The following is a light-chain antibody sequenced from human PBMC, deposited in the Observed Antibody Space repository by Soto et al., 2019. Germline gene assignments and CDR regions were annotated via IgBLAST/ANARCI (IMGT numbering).Light chain of an antibody. CDR3: SSYTATTAVI. J-gene: IGLJ2*01. V-gene: IGLV2-14*01. CDR2: EVS. Sequence: QSALTQPASVSGSPGQSITISCTGSSSDVGGYNYVSWYQQYAGKAPKLVIFEVSHRPSRVSNRFSGSKSGNTASLTISGLQAEDEADYYCSSYTATTAVIFGGGTKLTVL. CDR1: SSDVGGYNY.